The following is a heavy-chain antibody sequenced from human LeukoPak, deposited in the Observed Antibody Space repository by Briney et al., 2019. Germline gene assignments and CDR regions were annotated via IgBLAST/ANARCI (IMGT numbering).Heavy chain of an antibody. J-gene: IGHJ4*02. Sequence: PGGSLRLSCEASGFTLIGYAMTWVRQAPGKGLEWVSSIGSDNKSHYSESVKGRFAISRDNSKSIVFLQLNSLRPEDTAVYYCARDSKSPLYADYSGGSIDYWGQGTLVTVSS. V-gene: IGHV3-23*01. CDR3: ARDSKSPLYADYSGGSIDY. D-gene: IGHD4-17*01. CDR2: IGSDNKS. CDR1: GFTLIGYA.